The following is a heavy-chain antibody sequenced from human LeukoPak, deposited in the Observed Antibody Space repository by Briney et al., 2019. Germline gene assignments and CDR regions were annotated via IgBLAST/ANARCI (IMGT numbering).Heavy chain of an antibody. CDR2: IYYSGST. Sequence: PSETLSLTCTVSGASIRSNNYYWGWIRRPPGEGLEWIGSIYYSGSTYYNPSLKSRVTISADTSKNQFSLKVSSVTAADTAVYYCARHPHPKSSSGLVVPYWGQGTLVTVSS. CDR3: ARHPHPKSSSGLVVPY. V-gene: IGHV4-39*01. J-gene: IGHJ4*02. CDR1: GASIRSNNYY. D-gene: IGHD6-6*01.